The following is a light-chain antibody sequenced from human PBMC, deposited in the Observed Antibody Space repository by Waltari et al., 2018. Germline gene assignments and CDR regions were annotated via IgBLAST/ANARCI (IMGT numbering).Light chain of an antibody. Sequence: SYELTQPPSVSVSPGQTARITCSGDALPKQHAYWYQQKPGQAPVLVLYKDSERPSGSPERFSGSSSGTTVTLTISGVQAEDEADYYCQSADSSGTNVVFGGGTKLTVL. CDR2: KDS. CDR3: QSADSSGTNVV. V-gene: IGLV3-25*03. J-gene: IGLJ2*01. CDR1: ALPKQH.